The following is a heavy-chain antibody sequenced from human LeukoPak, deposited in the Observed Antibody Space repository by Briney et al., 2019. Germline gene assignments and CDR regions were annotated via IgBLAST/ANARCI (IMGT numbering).Heavy chain of an antibody. Sequence: GRSLRLPCAASGFTFSSYAMSWVRQAPGKGLEWVSTISGSGAGTYYADSVKGRFTTSRDNPKNTLYLQMNSLRAEDTAIYYCAKGTRGSGTSYNDDYWGQGTLVTVSS. CDR2: ISGSGAGT. CDR3: AKGTRGSGTSYNDDY. V-gene: IGHV3-23*01. J-gene: IGHJ4*02. D-gene: IGHD3-10*01. CDR1: GFTFSSYA.